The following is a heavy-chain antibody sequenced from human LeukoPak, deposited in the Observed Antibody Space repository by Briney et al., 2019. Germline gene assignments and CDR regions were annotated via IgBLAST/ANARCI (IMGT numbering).Heavy chain of an antibody. J-gene: IGHJ4*02. Sequence: PSETLSLTCAVSGGSISSGGYSWSWIRQPPGKGLEWIGYIYHSGSTYYNPSLKSRVTISVDRSKNQFSLKLSSVTAADTAVYYCARAPGYCSGGSCRLIPNFDYWGQGTLATVSS. CDR3: ARAPGYCSGGSCRLIPNFDY. CDR2: IYHSGST. CDR1: GGSISSGGYS. D-gene: IGHD2-15*01. V-gene: IGHV4-30-2*01.